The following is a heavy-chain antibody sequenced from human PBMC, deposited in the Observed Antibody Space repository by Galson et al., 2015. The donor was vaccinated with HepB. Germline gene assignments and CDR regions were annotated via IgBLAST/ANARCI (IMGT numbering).Heavy chain of an antibody. J-gene: IGHJ4*02. D-gene: IGHD3-3*01. CDR3: ARDRHYDFWSGYIL. CDR2: ISSSGSTI. CDR1: GFTFSSYE. V-gene: IGHV3-48*03. Sequence: SLRLSCAASGFTFSSYEMNWVRQAPGKGLEWVSYISSSGSTIYYADSVKGRFTISRDNAKNSLYLQMNSLRAEDTAVYYCARDRHYDFWSGYILWGQGTLVTVSS.